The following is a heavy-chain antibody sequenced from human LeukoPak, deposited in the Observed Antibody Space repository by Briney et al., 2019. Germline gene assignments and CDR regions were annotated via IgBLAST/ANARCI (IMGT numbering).Heavy chain of an antibody. D-gene: IGHD6-19*01. J-gene: IGHJ3*02. CDR3: ARHKYSSGWPPEGAFDI. CDR1: GGSSSGYY. CDR2: IYYSGST. Sequence: SETLSLTCAVYGGSSSGYYWSWIRQPPRKGLEWIASIYYSGSTYYNPSLKSRVTISVDTSKNQFSLKLSSVTAADTAVYYCARHKYSSGWPPEGAFDIWGQGTMVTVSS. V-gene: IGHV4-34*01.